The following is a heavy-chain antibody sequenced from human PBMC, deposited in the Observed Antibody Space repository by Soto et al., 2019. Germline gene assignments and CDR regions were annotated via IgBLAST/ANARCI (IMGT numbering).Heavy chain of an antibody. J-gene: IGHJ4*02. CDR1: GFTFSSYA. D-gene: IGHD3-16*01. V-gene: IGHV3-30-3*01. CDR2: ISYDGSNK. CDR3: ASYGQFDY. Sequence: QVQLVESGGGVVQPGRSLRLSCAASGFTFSSYAMHWVHQAPGKGLEWVAVISYDGSNKYYADSVKGRFTISRDNSKNTLYLQMNSLRAEDTAVYYCASYGQFDYWGQGTLVTVSS.